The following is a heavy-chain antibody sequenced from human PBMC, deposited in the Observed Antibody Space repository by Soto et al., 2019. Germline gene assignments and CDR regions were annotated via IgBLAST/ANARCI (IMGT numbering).Heavy chain of an antibody. CDR3: ASYHLNSYYYGMDV. CDR2: ISAYNGNT. V-gene: IGHV1-18*01. CDR1: GYTFTSYG. J-gene: IGHJ6*02. Sequence: QVQLVQSGAEVKKPGASVKVSCKASGYTFTSYGISWVRQAPGQGLEWMGWISAYNGNTNYAQKLQGRVTMTTATSTSTAYVELRSLRSDDTAVYYCASYHLNSYYYGMDVWGQGTTVTVSS.